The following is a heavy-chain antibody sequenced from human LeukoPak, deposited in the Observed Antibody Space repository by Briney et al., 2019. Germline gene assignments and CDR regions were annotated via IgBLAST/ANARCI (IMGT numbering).Heavy chain of an antibody. CDR1: GFSFGDYA. CDR3: ARVGPAFDI. Sequence: PGGSLRLSCTASGFSFGDYAMSWFRQAPGKGLEWISYISSSGSTIYHAASVKGRFTISRDSAKNSLYLQMDSLRAEDTAVYYCARVGPAFDIWGQGTMVTVSS. CDR2: ISSSGSTI. V-gene: IGHV3-11*04. J-gene: IGHJ3*02. D-gene: IGHD3-16*01.